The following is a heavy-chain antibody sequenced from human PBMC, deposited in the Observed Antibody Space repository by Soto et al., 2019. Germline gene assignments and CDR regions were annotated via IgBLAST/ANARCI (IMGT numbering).Heavy chain of an antibody. CDR3: GRGRSGQIVVFY. Sequence: ASVKVSCKASGYTFTGHYIHWVRQAPEQGPEWMGEISPESGATRFAQRFQGRVTMTRDMSITTVYMELNNLSPDDTAVYYCGRGRSGQIVVFYWGQGTPVTVSS. V-gene: IGHV1-2*02. J-gene: IGHJ4*02. CDR2: ISPESGAT. D-gene: IGHD1-26*01. CDR1: GYTFTGHY.